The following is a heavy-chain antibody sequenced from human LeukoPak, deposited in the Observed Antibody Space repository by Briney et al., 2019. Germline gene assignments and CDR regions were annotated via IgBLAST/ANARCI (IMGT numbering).Heavy chain of an antibody. D-gene: IGHD3-16*02. V-gene: IGHV4-39*01. CDR2: IYYSGST. CDR3: ARWIVSGFDY. J-gene: IGHJ4*02. Sequence: SETLSLTCTVSGGSISSSSYYWGWIRQPPGKGLEWIGSIYYSGSTYYNPSLKSRVTISVDTSKNQFSLKRSSVTAADTAVYYCARWIVSGFDYWGQGTLVTVSS. CDR1: GGSISSSSYY.